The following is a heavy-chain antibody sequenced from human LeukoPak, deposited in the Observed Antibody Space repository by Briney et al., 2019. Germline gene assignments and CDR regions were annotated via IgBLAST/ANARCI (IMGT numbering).Heavy chain of an antibody. Sequence: GSLRLSCAASGFTFVGNAVTWVRQAPGKGLEWVSTISGSGDTYYADSVKGRFTISRDDSKSTLSLQMNSLRAEDTAVYYCAKTPRSGSYDLFDYWGQGTLVTVSS. CDR2: ISGSGDT. CDR1: GFTFVGNA. V-gene: IGHV3-23*01. J-gene: IGHJ4*02. D-gene: IGHD3-10*01. CDR3: AKTPRSGSYDLFDY.